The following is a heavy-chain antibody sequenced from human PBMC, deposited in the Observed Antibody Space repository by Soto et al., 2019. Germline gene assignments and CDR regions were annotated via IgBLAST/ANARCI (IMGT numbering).Heavy chain of an antibody. CDR2: VTNGGNT. Sequence: PGGSLRLSCAASGFTFARIALTWVRQAPGRGLKWVSGVTNGGNTYYADSVKGRFTISRDTSKNTAYLYMNSLRAEDTAVYYCVKDFSCEVDCRGQATLVTVSS. CDR3: VKDFSCEVDC. J-gene: IGHJ4*02. V-gene: IGHV3-23*01. CDR1: GFTFARIA.